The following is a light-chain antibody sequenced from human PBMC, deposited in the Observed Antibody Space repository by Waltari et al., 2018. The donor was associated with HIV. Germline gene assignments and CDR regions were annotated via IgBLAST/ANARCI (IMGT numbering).Light chain of an antibody. J-gene: IGLJ1*01. Sequence: QSALTQPASVSGPPGQSITLSCTGTTNDVGSSNYVSWRQHHPGEAHKLIIHDVSDLPSGISNRFSGSKSGNTASLTISGLQTEDEADYYCSSYTSSSTYVFGTGTRVTVL. CDR3: SSYTSSSTYV. CDR2: DVS. V-gene: IGLV2-14*01. CDR1: TNDVGSSNY.